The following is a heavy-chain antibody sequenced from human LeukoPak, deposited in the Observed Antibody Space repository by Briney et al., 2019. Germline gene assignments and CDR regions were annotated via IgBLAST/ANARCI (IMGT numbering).Heavy chain of an antibody. CDR1: GFTVSSNS. J-gene: IGHJ4*02. Sequence: GGSLRLSCTVSGFTVSSNSMSWVRQAPGKGLEWVSFIYSGTIHYSDSVKGRFTISRDNSKNTLYLQMNSLRAEDTAVYYCARRYCSGGSCYSYLDYWGQGTLVTVSS. V-gene: IGHV3-53*01. CDR3: ARRYCSGGSCYSYLDY. D-gene: IGHD2-15*01. CDR2: IYSGTI.